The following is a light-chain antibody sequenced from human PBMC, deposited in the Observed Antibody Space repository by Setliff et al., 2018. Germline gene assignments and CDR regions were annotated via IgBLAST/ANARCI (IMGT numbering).Light chain of an antibody. CDR3: NSYTRSTTYV. CDR1: SSNIGSNT. Sequence: QSALAQPPSASGTPGQRVTISCSGSSSNIGSNTVSWYQQLPGTAPRLLMYGNSQRPSGVPDRFSGSKSGTSASLAISGLQAEDEADYYCNSYTRSTTYVFGNGTKVTVL. J-gene: IGLJ1*01. CDR2: GNS. V-gene: IGLV1-44*01.